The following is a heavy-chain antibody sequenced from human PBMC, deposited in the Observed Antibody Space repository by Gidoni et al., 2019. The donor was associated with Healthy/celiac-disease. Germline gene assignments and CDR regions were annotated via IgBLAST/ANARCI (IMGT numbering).Heavy chain of an antibody. CDR2: IYSGGST. V-gene: IGHV3-66*02. CDR1: GFPVSSNY. Sequence: EVQLVESWGGLFQPGVSLRLSCSASGFPVSSNYMSWVRQAPGKGLEWVSVIYSGGSTYYADSVKGRFTISRDNSKNTLYLQMNSLRAEDTAVYYCARSHCSSTSCYSGNWFDPWGQGTLVTVSS. J-gene: IGHJ5*02. D-gene: IGHD2-2*02. CDR3: ARSHCSSTSCYSGNWFDP.